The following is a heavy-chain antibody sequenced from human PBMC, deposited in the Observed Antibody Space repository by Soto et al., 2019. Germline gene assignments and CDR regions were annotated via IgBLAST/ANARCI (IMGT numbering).Heavy chain of an antibody. V-gene: IGHV3-13*01. CDR1: GFTFSSYD. CDR2: IGTAGDT. CDR3: ARSFGYNSGYSDGMDV. Sequence: PGGSLRLSCAASGFTFSSYDMHWVRQATGKGLEWVSAIGTAGDTYYPGSVKGRFTISRENAKNSLYLQMNSLRAEDTAVYYCARSFGYNSGYSDGMDVWGQGTTVTVSS. D-gene: IGHD5-12*01. J-gene: IGHJ6*02.